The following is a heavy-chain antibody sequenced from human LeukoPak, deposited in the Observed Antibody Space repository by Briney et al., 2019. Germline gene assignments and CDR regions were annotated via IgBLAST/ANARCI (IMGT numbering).Heavy chain of an antibody. D-gene: IGHD2-2*01. V-gene: IGHV3-49*04. Sequence: PGGSLRLSCAASGVTFSSYWMSWVRQAPGKGLEWVSFIRSKAYGGTIEYAASVKGRFTISRDDSKTIAYLQMNSLKTEDTGVYFCARGNYQLPLFDNWGHGTLVTVSS. J-gene: IGHJ4*01. CDR3: ARGNYQLPLFDN. CDR2: IRSKAYGGTI. CDR1: GVTFSSYW.